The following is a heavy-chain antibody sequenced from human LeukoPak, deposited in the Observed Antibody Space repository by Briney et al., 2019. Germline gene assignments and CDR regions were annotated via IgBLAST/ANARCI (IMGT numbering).Heavy chain of an antibody. CDR1: GFTFEDYG. CDR2: INWNGDRI. Sequence: GSLRLSCAASGFTFEDYGMSWVRQAPGKGLEWVSGINWNGDRIRYADSVKGRFTISRDNAKNSVYLQMNSLRAEDTALYYCAKDEGPAAPADYWGQGTLVTVSS. D-gene: IGHD2-2*01. V-gene: IGHV3-20*04. J-gene: IGHJ4*02. CDR3: AKDEGPAAPADY.